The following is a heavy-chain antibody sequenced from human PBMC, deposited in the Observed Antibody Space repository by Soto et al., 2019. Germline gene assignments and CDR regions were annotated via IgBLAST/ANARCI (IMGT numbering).Heavy chain of an antibody. Sequence: GESLKISCAASGFTVSSNYMSWLRQAPGKGLEWVSVIYSGGSTYYADSVKGRFTISRDNSKNTLYLQMNSLRAEDTAVYYCARESSIVGATQFFDYWGQGTPVTVSS. V-gene: IGHV3-53*01. CDR2: IYSGGST. CDR3: ARESSIVGATQFFDY. D-gene: IGHD1-26*01. CDR1: GFTVSSNY. J-gene: IGHJ4*02.